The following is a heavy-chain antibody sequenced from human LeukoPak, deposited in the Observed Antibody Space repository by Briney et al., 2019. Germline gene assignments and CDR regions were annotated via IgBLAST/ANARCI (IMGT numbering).Heavy chain of an antibody. V-gene: IGHV3-48*01. J-gene: IGHJ4*02. D-gene: IGHD3-16*01. CDR1: GFTFSSYS. CDR3: ASPWGVTPLDY. CDR2: ISSSSSTI. Sequence: GGSLRLSCAASGFTFSSYSMNWVRQAPGKGLEWVSYISSSSSTIYYADSVKGRFTISGDNAKNSLYLQMNSLRAEDTAVYYCASPWGVTPLDYWGQGTLVTVSS.